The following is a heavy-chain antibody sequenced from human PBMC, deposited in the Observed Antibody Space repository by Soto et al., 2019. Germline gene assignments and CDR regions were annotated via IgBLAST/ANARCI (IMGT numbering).Heavy chain of an antibody. V-gene: IGHV4-34*01. Sequence: QVQLQQWGAGLLKPSETLSLTCAVYGGSFSGYYWSWIRQPPGKGLEWIGEINHSGSTNYNPSLKSRVPISVDTSKNQFSLKLSSVTAADTAVYYCARHYYGSGSPYYFDYWGQGTLVTVSS. CDR3: ARHYYGSGSPYYFDY. J-gene: IGHJ4*02. CDR1: GGSFSGYY. D-gene: IGHD3-10*01. CDR2: INHSGST.